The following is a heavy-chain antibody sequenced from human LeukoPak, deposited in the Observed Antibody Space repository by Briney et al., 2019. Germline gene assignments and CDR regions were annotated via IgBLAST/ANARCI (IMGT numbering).Heavy chain of an antibody. V-gene: IGHV3-23*01. Sequence: GGSLRLSCAASGFTFSNYAMTWVRQPPGKGLECVSSITGSGSRTYYADSVKGRFTISRDSSKNTPFLQMNSLGADDTAVYYCAARPVADNPAPFDYWGQGTLVTVSS. CDR2: ITGSGSRT. CDR3: AARPVADNPAPFDY. J-gene: IGHJ4*02. CDR1: GFTFSNYA. D-gene: IGHD6-19*01.